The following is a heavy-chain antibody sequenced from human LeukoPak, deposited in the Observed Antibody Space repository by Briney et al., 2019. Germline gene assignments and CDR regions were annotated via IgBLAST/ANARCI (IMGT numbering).Heavy chain of an antibody. V-gene: IGHV3-23*01. Sequence: GGSLRLSCAASGFAFSTYAMNLVRQAPGKGLEWVSTISDIGGSTHYAESVKGRFTVSRDNSKNTVYLQMNSLRVEDTAVYYCAKDYYASGSYPTAWGQGTLVTVSS. J-gene: IGHJ5*02. D-gene: IGHD3-10*01. CDR3: AKDYYASGSYPTA. CDR1: GFAFSTYA. CDR2: ISDIGGST.